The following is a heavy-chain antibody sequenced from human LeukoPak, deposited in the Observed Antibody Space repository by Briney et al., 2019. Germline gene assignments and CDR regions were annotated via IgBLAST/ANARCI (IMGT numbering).Heavy chain of an antibody. D-gene: IGHD1-7*01. J-gene: IGHJ4*02. CDR2: IYYSGST. Sequence: SETLSLTCTVSGGSISSYYWGWIRQPPGKGLEWIGSIYYSGSTYYNPSLKSRVTISVDTSKNQFSLKLSSVTAADTAVYYCATLQYNWNSDYWGQGTLVTVSS. CDR3: ATLQYNWNSDY. CDR1: GGSISSYY. V-gene: IGHV4-39*01.